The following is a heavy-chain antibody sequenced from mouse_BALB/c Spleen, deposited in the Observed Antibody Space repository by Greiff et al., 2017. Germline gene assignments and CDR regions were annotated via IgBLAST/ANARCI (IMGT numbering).Heavy chain of an antibody. CDR3: ARAYYYGSSFYWYFDV. V-gene: IGHV7-3*02. D-gene: IGHD1-1*01. CDR1: GFTFTDYY. J-gene: IGHJ1*01. Sequence: EVKVVESGGGLVQPGGSLRLSCATSGFTFTDYYMSWVRQPPGKALEWLGFIRNKANGYTTEYSASVKGRFTISRDNSQSILYLQMNTLRAEDSATYYCARAYYYGSSFYWYFDVWGAGTTVTVSS. CDR2: IRNKANGYTT.